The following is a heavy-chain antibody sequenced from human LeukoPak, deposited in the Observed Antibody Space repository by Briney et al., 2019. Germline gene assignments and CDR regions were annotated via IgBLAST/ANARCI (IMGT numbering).Heavy chain of an antibody. V-gene: IGHV3-23*01. Sequence: GGSLGLSFAASGLTFSSYAMSWFGQAPGKGLEWASAISGSGGSTYYADSVKGRFTISRDNSKDTLYLQMSSVRVDDTAVYYCARDRGRYYDSRGFYWGYYFDSWGQGILVTVST. CDR3: ARDRGRYYDSRGFYWGYYFDS. CDR2: ISGSGGST. D-gene: IGHD3-22*01. CDR1: GLTFSSYA. J-gene: IGHJ4*02.